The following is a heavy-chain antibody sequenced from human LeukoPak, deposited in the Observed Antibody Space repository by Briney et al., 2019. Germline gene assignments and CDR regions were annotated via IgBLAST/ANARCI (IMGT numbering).Heavy chain of an antibody. CDR1: GGSISSYY. CDR3: AREASGSYYIDY. D-gene: IGHD1-26*01. J-gene: IGHJ4*02. V-gene: IGHV4-4*09. Sequence: SGTLSLTCTVSGGSISSYYWSWIRQPPGKGLEWIGYIYTSGSTNYNPSLKSRVTISVDTSKNQFSLKLSSVTAADTAVYYCAREASGSYYIDYWGQGTLVTVSS. CDR2: IYTSGST.